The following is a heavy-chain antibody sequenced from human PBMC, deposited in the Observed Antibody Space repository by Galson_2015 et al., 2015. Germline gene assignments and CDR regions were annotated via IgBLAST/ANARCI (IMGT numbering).Heavy chain of an antibody. V-gene: IGHV3-7*03. CDR3: ARENWNYMGRSDY. Sequence: SLRLSCAASGFTFSSYWMSWVRQAPGKGLEWVANIKQDGSEKYYVDSVKGRFTISRDNAKNSLYLQMNSLRAEDTAVYYCARENWNYMGRSDYWGQGTLVTVSS. J-gene: IGHJ4*02. CDR1: GFTFSSYW. D-gene: IGHD1-7*01. CDR2: IKQDGSEK.